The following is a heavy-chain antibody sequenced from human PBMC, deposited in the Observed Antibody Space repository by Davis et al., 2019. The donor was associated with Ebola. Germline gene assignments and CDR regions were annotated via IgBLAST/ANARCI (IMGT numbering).Heavy chain of an antibody. CDR1: GGSVSSGSYY. CDR3: ARRVDY. CDR2: IYYSGST. Sequence: SETLSLTCTVSGGSVSSGSYYWSWIRQPPGKGLKWIGYIYYSGSTNYNPSLKSRVTISVDTSKNQFSLKLSSVTAADTAVYYCARRVDYWGQGTLVTVSS. J-gene: IGHJ4*02. V-gene: IGHV4-61*01.